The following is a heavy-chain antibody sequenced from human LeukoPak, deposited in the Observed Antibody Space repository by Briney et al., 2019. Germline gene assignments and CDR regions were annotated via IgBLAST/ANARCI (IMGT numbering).Heavy chain of an antibody. D-gene: IGHD1-26*01. V-gene: IGHV1-2*02. CDR1: GYTFTGYY. J-gene: IGHJ4*02. CDR2: INPNSGGT. Sequence: ASVKVSCKASGYTFTGYYLHWVRQAPGQGLEWMGWINPNSGGTNCAQKFQGRVTMARDTSISTAYMELNRLRSDDTAVYYCATFAGEHQAPFDYWGQGTLVTVSS. CDR3: ATFAGEHQAPFDY.